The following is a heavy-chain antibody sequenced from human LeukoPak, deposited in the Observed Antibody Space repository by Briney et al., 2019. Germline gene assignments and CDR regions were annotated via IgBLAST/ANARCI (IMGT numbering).Heavy chain of an antibody. CDR1: GYSFTSYW. D-gene: IGHD2-15*01. V-gene: IGHV5-51*01. J-gene: IGHJ3*02. CDR3: ARRGYCSGGSCYSLWAFDI. Sequence: GESLKISCKGSGYSFTSYWIGWVRQMPGKGLEWMGIIYPGDSDTTYSPSFQGQVTISADKSISTAYLQWSSLKASDTAMYYCARRGYCSGGSCYSLWAFDIWGHGTMVTVSS. CDR2: IYPGDSDT.